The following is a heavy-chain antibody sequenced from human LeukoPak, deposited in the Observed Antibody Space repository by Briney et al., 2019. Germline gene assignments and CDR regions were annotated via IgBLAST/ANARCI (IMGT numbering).Heavy chain of an antibody. CDR2: INSDGINT. D-gene: IGHD6-13*01. J-gene: IGHJ3*02. CDR3: ARHSSSWFSPPNDAFDI. V-gene: IGHV3-74*01. CDR1: GFTFSNYW. Sequence: GGSLRLSCAASGFTFSNYWMHWVRQAPGKGLVWVSRINSDGINTSYADSVKGRFTISRDNAKNTLNLQMNSLRAEDTAVYYCARHSSSWFSPPNDAFDIWGQGTMVTVSS.